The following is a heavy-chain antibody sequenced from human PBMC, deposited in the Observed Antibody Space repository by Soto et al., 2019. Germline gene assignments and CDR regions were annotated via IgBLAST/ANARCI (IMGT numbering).Heavy chain of an antibody. Sequence: GGSLRLSCAASGFTFRNYGMNWVRQAPGKGLEWVSYIGLGSSTKYYADSVEGRFTISRDNAKNSLYLQMNSLRAADTAVYYCARDQLYYNDISGRPLNAFDVWGQGTMVTVSS. D-gene: IGHD3-22*01. CDR3: ARDQLYYNDISGRPLNAFDV. CDR2: IGLGSSTK. CDR1: GFTFRNYG. V-gene: IGHV3-48*01. J-gene: IGHJ3*01.